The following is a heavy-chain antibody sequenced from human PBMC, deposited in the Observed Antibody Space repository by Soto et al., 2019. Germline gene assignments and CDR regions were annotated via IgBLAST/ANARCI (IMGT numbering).Heavy chain of an antibody. CDR1: GYTFTSYG. D-gene: IGHD3-3*01. V-gene: IGHV1-18*04. J-gene: IGHJ4*02. Sequence: GASVKVSCKASGYTFTSYGISWVRQAPGQGPEWMGWISAYNGNTNYPQKFQGRVTITADKSTSTAYMELNSLTSEETAVYYCASGPGVRFLEWTTFDYWGQGTLVTVSS. CDR2: ISAYNGNT. CDR3: ASGPGVRFLEWTTFDY.